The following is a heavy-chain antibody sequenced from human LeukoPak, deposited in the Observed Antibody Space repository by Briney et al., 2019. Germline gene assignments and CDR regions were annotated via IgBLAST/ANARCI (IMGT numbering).Heavy chain of an antibody. V-gene: IGHV1-8*01. Sequence: ASVKVSCKTSGYTFTSYDINWVRQATGQGLEWLGFVNPNSGDTAYARKFQGRVTMTRNTSIRTAYMELSSLRSEDTAVYYCARDRVDTAMVSAFDIWGQGTMVTVSS. J-gene: IGHJ3*02. D-gene: IGHD5-18*01. CDR3: ARDRVDTAMVSAFDI. CDR2: VNPNSGDT. CDR1: GYTFTSYD.